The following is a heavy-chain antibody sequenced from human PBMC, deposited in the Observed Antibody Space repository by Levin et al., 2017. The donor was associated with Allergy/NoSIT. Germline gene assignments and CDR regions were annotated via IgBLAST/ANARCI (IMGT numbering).Heavy chain of an antibody. CDR3: AKDFSEGTTTYYFDY. CDR1: GFTFSSYA. CDR2: ISGSGGST. Sequence: ETLSLTCAASGFTFSSYAMSWVRQAPGKGLEWVSAISGSGGSTYYADSVKGLFTISRDNSKNTLYLQMNSLRAEDTAVYYCAKDFSEGTTTYYFDYWGQGALVTVSS. D-gene: IGHD1-26*01. V-gene: IGHV3-23*01. J-gene: IGHJ4*02.